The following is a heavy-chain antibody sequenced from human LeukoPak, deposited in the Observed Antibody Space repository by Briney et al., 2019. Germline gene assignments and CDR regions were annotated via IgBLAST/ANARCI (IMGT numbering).Heavy chain of an antibody. J-gene: IGHJ4*02. CDR3: ARGGPGYGDYDY. CDR1: GGSISSYY. V-gene: IGHV4-59*08. CDR2: IYYSGNT. D-gene: IGHD4-17*01. Sequence: PSETLSLTCTVSGGSISSYYWSWIRQPPGKGLEWIGYIYYSGNTNYNPSLKSRVTISVDTSKNQFSLKLSSVTAADTAVYYCARGGPGYGDYDYWGQGTLVTVSS.